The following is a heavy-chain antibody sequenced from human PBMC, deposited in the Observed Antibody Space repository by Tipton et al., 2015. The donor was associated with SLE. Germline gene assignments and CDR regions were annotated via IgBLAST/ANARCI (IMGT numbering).Heavy chain of an antibody. V-gene: IGHV4-39*07. J-gene: IGHJ4*02. CDR2: IYYSGST. D-gene: IGHD6-13*01. CDR1: GGSISSSSYY. CDR3: AGSSWAAHFDY. Sequence: TLSLTCTVSGGSISSSSYYWGWIRQPPGKGLEWIGSIYYSGSTYYNPSLKSRVTISVDTSKNQFSLKLSSVTAADTAVYYCAGSSWAAHFDYRGQGTLVTGSS.